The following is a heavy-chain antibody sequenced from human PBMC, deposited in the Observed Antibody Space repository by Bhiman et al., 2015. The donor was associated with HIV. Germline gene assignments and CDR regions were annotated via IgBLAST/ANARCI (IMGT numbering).Heavy chain of an antibody. V-gene: IGHV3-30*02. D-gene: IGHD5-24*01. Sequence: QVQLVESGGGVVQPGGSLRLSCAASGFTFSSYGMHWVRQAPGKGLEWVAFIRYDGSNKYYADSVKGRFTISRDNSKNTLYLQMNSLRAEDTAVYYCAKDLRVNFALQFDPWGQGTLVTVSS. CDR2: IRYDGSNK. CDR1: GFTFSSYG. J-gene: IGHJ5*02. CDR3: AKDLRVNFALQFDP.